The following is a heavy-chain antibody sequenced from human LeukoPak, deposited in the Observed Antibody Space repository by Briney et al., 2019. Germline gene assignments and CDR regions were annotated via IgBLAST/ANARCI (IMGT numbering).Heavy chain of an antibody. CDR1: GFTFSSYT. J-gene: IGHJ4*02. CDR3: ARDARLYSSGWAPPYYFDY. V-gene: IGHV3-21*01. D-gene: IGHD6-19*01. Sequence: PGGSLRLSCAASGFTFSSYTMNWVRQAPGKGLEWVSSISSSSSYIYYADSVKGRFTISRDNAKNSLYLQMNSLRAEDTAVYYCARDARLYSSGWAPPYYFDYWGQGALVTVSS. CDR2: ISSSSSYI.